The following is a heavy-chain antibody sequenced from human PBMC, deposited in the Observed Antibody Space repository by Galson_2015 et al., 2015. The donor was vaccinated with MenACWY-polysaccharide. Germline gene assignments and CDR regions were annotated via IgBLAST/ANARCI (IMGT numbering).Heavy chain of an antibody. CDR2: INSDGSSA. D-gene: IGHD2-15*01. J-gene: IGHJ3*01. CDR3: ARGFCIGGTCLRWDEAFDF. CDR1: GFSISTYW. V-gene: IGHV3-74*03. Sequence: SLRLSCAASGFSISTYWMHWVRQVPGKGLMWVSRINSDGSSATYADSVRGRLTFSRDNAKNTVYLHLNSLRVEDTAVYYCARGFCIGGTCLRWDEAFDFRDQGTMVIVSS.